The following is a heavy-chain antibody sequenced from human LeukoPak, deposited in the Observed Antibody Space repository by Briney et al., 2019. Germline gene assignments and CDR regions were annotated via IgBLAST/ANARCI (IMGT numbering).Heavy chain of an antibody. CDR3: AKDQSYYYGSGSYGVDY. CDR1: GFTFDDYA. Sequence: GRSLRLSCAASGFTFDDYAMHWVRQAPGKGLEWVSGISWNSGSIAYADSVKGRFTISRDNAKNPLYLQMNSLRPEDTALYHCAKDQSYYYGSGSYGVDYCGQGTLVTVSS. J-gene: IGHJ4*02. V-gene: IGHV3-9*01. CDR2: ISWNSGSI. D-gene: IGHD3-10*01.